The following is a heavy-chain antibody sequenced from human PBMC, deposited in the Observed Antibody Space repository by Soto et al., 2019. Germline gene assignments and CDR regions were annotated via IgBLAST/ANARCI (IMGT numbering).Heavy chain of an antibody. D-gene: IGHD6-19*01. Sequence: GESLKISCKASGYSFTTYWIGWVRQMPGKGLEWMGIIYPGDSDTIYSPSFQGQVTISADTSINTTYLQCTILTASYTAMYCCASLQAPASSSECDYW. V-gene: IGHV5-51*01. CDR1: GYSFTTYW. CDR2: IYPGDSDT. J-gene: IGHJ4*01. CDR3: ASLQAPASSSECDY.